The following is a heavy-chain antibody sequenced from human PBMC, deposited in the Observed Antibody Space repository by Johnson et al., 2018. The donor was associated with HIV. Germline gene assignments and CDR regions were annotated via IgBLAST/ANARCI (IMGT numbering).Heavy chain of an antibody. D-gene: IGHD5-12*01. CDR3: ARDQVDRGGAFDV. CDR2: IEQDGCEQ. Sequence: VQLVESGGGLVQPGGSLRLSCAVSGFSFSTYWMIWSRQAPVMGLEWVAHIEQDGCEQYYEDFVPGRVNISRDNAKNSLYLQMISLGAEDTAVSYCARDQVDRGGAFDVWGEGTMVTVSA. CDR1: GFSFSTYW. J-gene: IGHJ3*01. V-gene: IGHV3-7*01.